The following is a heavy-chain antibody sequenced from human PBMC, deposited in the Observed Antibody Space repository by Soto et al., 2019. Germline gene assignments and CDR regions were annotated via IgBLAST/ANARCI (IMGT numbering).Heavy chain of an antibody. CDR1: GYSFTSHW. V-gene: IGHV5-51*01. Sequence: PVESLNIPCKGSGYSFTSHWIRWVRQMPGKGLEWMGIIYPGDSDTRYSPSFQGQVTISADKSISTAYLQWSSLKASDTAMYYCARKTTFLCGMDVWGQGTTVTVYS. CDR3: ARKTTFLCGMDV. CDR2: IYPGDSDT. J-gene: IGHJ6*02. D-gene: IGHD2-21*01.